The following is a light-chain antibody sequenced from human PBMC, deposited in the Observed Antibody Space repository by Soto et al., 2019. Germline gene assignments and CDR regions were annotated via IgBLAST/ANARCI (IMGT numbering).Light chain of an antibody. J-gene: IGKJ2*01. CDR2: GAS. Sequence: EIVMTQSPVTLSVSPGERATLSCRASQSISSDLAWYQQKPGQAPRLLIYGASTRATDIPARISGSGSGTDFTLTISSLQSEDVAVYYCQQYNKWPPQYTFGQGTKLDIK. CDR1: QSISSD. V-gene: IGKV3-15*01. CDR3: QQYNKWPPQYT.